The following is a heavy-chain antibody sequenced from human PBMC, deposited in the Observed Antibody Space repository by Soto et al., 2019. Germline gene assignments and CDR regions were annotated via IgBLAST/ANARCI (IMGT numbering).Heavy chain of an antibody. CDR3: ARDPAWGSLDY. CDR2: INPVESEK. Sequence: PGGSLRLSFAASGFTFSNSWMSWVRQAPGKGLEWVADINPVESEKYYVDSVKGRFTVSRDNAKNSLYLQMNSLRVEDTALYYCARDPAWGSLDYWGLGTLVTVSS. V-gene: IGHV3-7*01. CDR1: GFTFSNSW. D-gene: IGHD7-27*01. J-gene: IGHJ4*02.